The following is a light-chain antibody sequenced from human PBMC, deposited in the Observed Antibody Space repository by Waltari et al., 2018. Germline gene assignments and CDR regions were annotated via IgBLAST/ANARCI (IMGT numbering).Light chain of an antibody. V-gene: IGKV3-20*01. Sequence: EIVFTQSPGTLSLSPGERATLSCRASQNINSNYFAWYQHTPGQAPRLLIYGASSRATDIPDRFSGSGSGTDFTLTISRLEPEDFAVYYCHQYGISPSTFGQGTKVEIK. CDR1: QNINSNY. CDR2: GAS. CDR3: HQYGISPST. J-gene: IGKJ1*01.